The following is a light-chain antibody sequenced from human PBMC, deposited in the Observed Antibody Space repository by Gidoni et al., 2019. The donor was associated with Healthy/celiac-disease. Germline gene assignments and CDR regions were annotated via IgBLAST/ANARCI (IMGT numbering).Light chain of an antibody. CDR3: QQYGSSRTWT. Sequence: EIVLTQSPGTRSLSPGERATLSCRASQSVSSSYLSWYQQTPGQAPRLLIYGASSRATGIPDRFSGSGSGTDFTLTISRLEPEDFAVYYCQQYGSSRTWTFXXXTKVEIK. CDR1: QSVSSSY. J-gene: IGKJ1*01. CDR2: GAS. V-gene: IGKV3-20*01.